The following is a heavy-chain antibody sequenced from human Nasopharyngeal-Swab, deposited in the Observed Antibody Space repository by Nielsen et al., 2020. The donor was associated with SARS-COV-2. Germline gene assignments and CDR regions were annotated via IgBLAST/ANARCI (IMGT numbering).Heavy chain of an antibody. V-gene: IGHV3-53*01. Sequence: GGSLRLSCAASGFTVSSNYMSWVRQAPGKGLEWVSVIYSGGSTYYADSVKGRFTISRDNSKNTLYLQMNSLRAEDTAVYYCARDTTYDFWSGYSKSFDYWGQGTLVTVSS. J-gene: IGHJ4*02. CDR1: GFTVSSNY. CDR2: IYSGGST. CDR3: ARDTTYDFWSGYSKSFDY. D-gene: IGHD3-3*01.